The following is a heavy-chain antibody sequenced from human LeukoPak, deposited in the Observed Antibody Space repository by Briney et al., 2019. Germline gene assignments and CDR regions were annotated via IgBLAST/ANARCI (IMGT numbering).Heavy chain of an antibody. D-gene: IGHD2-2*01. CDR3: ARHTTSRPYSWFDP. V-gene: IGHV4-59*01. J-gene: IGHJ5*02. CDR2: IYYSGNT. Sequence: PSETLSLTCTVSGGSLSSYYWSWIRQPPEKGLEWIGNIYYSGNTHYNPSLESRVTISLDTSKNQFSLKLTSVTAADTAMYYCARHTTSRPYSWFDPWGQGTLVTVSS. CDR1: GGSLSSYY.